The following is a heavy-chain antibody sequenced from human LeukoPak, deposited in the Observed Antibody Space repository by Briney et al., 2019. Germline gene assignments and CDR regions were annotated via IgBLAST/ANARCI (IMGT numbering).Heavy chain of an antibody. CDR2: IYYSGST. CDR1: GGSISSYY. J-gene: IGHJ2*01. Sequence: SETLSLTCTVSGGSISSYYWSWIRQPPGKGLEWIGYIYYSGSTNYNPSLKSRVTISVDTSKNQFSLKLSSVTAADTAVYYCAREVEPISAMDKRDWYFDLWGRGTLATVSP. V-gene: IGHV4-59*01. CDR3: AREVEPISAMDKRDWYFDL. D-gene: IGHD5-18*01.